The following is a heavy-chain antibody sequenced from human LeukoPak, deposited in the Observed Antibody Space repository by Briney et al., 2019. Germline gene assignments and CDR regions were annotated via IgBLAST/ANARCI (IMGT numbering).Heavy chain of an antibody. D-gene: IGHD6-19*01. Sequence: PSETLSLTCTVSGGSISSSGYYWGWIRQPPRKGLEWIGSIHYSGSTYYNPSLKSRVTISVATSKNQFSLKLRSVTAADTAVYYCARSNYSSGFYFDYWGQGTLVTASS. CDR1: GGSISSSGYY. CDR3: ARSNYSSGFYFDY. CDR2: IHYSGST. V-gene: IGHV4-39*01. J-gene: IGHJ4*02.